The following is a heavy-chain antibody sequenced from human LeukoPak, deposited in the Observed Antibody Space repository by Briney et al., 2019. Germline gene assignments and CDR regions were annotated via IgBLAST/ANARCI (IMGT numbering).Heavy chain of an antibody. CDR1: GGSISSYY. Sequence: PSETLSLTCTVSGGSISSYYWSWIRQPPGKGLEWIGYTYYSGSTNYNPSLKSRLTISLDTSKRQFSLKMTSMTAADTAVYYCASLRADGGNYPRFDYWGQGALVTVSA. D-gene: IGHD4-23*01. V-gene: IGHV4-59*12. CDR3: ASLRADGGNYPRFDY. CDR2: TYYSGST. J-gene: IGHJ4*02.